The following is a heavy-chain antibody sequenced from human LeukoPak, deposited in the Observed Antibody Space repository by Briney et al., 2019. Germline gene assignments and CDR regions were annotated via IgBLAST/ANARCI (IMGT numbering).Heavy chain of an antibody. CDR1: GFTFSGSA. V-gene: IGHV3-73*01. J-gene: IGHJ4*02. CDR2: IRSKANSYAT. Sequence: GGSLRLSCAASGFTFSGSAMHWVRQASGKGLEWVGRIRSKANSYATAYAASVKGRFPISRDDSKNTAYLQMNSLKTEDTAVYYCTRHSLDVGPEGVDYWGQGTLVTVSS. CDR3: TRHSLDVGPEGVDY. D-gene: IGHD3-16*01.